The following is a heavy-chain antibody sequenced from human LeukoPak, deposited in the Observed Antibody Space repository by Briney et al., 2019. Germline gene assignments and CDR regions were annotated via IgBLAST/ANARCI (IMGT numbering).Heavy chain of an antibody. CDR1: GFTFSSYA. Sequence: GRSLRLSCAASGFTFSSYAMHWVRQAPGKGLEWVAVISYDGSNKYYADSVKGRFTISRDNSKNTLYLQMNSLRAEDTAVYYCARVLSDYYDTLFDYWGQGTLVTVSS. CDR3: ARVLSDYYDTLFDY. CDR2: ISYDGSNK. V-gene: IGHV3-30*04. J-gene: IGHJ4*02. D-gene: IGHD3-22*01.